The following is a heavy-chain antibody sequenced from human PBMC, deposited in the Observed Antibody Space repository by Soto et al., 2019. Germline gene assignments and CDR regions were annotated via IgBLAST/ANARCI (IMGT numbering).Heavy chain of an antibody. J-gene: IGHJ4*02. CDR2: ISCSGYCE. Sequence: GGSLRLSCAASNFIFSDHAMHWVRQAPGKGLEWVALISCSGYCEYYADSLKGRFTISRDNSKNTLYLQMNSLRAEDTAVYYCAKVEYYYDSSGSDPAFDYWGQGTLVTVSS. V-gene: IGHV3-30-3*01. D-gene: IGHD3-22*01. CDR3: AKVEYYYDSSGSDPAFDY. CDR1: NFIFSDHA.